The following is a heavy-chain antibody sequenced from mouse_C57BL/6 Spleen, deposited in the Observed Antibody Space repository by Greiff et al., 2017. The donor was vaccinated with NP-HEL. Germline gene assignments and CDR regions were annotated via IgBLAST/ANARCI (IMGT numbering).Heavy chain of an antibody. CDR2: IYPGGGST. CDR1: GYTFTSYW. D-gene: IGHD1-1*01. J-gene: IGHJ4*01. CDR3: AIRSRPYDGSFYYAMDY. V-gene: IGHV1-55*01. Sequence: VQLQQPGAELVKPGASVKMSCKASGYTFTSYWITWVKQRPGQGLEWIGDIYPGGGSTNYNEKFKSKATLTVDTSSSTAYMQLSSLTSEDSAVYYCAIRSRPYDGSFYYAMDYWGQGTSVTVSS.